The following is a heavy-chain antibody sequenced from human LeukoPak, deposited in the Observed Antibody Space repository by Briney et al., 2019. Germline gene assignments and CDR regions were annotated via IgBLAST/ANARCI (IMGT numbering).Heavy chain of an antibody. Sequence: GEYMRLSCADSGVSFSSAWMSWVRQATGKGLEWVGRIKSKTDGGTTDYAAPVKGRITISRNNSKNTLYMQMNSVTTVDTSVYYCTTGTNWFVAWGQGTLVTVSS. CDR1: GVSFSSAW. CDR3: TTGTNWFVA. V-gene: IGHV3-15*01. CDR2: IKSKTDGGTT. J-gene: IGHJ5*02.